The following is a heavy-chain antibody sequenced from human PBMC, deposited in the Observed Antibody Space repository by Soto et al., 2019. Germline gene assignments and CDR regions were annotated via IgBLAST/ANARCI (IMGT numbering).Heavy chain of an antibody. CDR3: ARRSSGNWLGVFFDY. CDR2: INPNTGAT. D-gene: IGHD1-1*01. J-gene: IGHJ4*02. V-gene: IGHV1-2*07. Sequence: QVQLVQSGAEVKKPGASVKVSCKTSGYTFTDYYMHWVRQSPGQGLEWMGSINPNTGATDHARNFQGRVTMTRDTSISTVYMDLNSLTSDDTAVYYWARRSSGNWLGVFFDYWGQGALVTVSS. CDR1: GYTFTDYY.